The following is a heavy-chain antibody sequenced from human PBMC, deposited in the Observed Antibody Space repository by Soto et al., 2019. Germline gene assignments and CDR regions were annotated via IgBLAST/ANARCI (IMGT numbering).Heavy chain of an antibody. D-gene: IGHD2-15*01. Sequence: GESLKISCKGSGYSFTSYWIGWVRQMPGKGLEWMGIIYPGDSDTRYSPSFQGQVTISADKSISTAYLQWSSLKASYTAMYYCARLYCSGGSCYSYYFDYWGQGTLVTVSS. CDR3: ARLYCSGGSCYSYYFDY. CDR2: IYPGDSDT. V-gene: IGHV5-51*01. CDR1: GYSFTSYW. J-gene: IGHJ4*02.